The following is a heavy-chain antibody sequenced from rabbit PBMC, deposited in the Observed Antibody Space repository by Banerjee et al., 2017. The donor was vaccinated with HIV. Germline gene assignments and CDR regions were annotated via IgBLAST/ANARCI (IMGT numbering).Heavy chain of an antibody. V-gene: IGHV1S40*01. D-gene: IGHD1-1*01. J-gene: IGHJ4*01. CDR3: ARDLDTSDVDADYAIFRL. CDR1: GFSFSSGYD. CDR2: IYGGSTHYI. Sequence: QSLEESGGDLVKPGASLTLTCTASGFSFSSGYDMCWVRQAPGKGLEWIACIYGGSTHYIYYASWAKGRFTISKTSSTTVTLQMTSLTAADTATYFCARDLDTSDVDADYAIFRLWGPGTLVTVS.